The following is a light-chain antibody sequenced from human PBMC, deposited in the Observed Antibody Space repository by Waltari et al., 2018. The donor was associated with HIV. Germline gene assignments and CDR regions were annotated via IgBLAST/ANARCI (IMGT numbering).Light chain of an antibody. CDR2: GAS. V-gene: IGKV3-20*01. CDR3: QQYGSSPNT. CDR1: QSVSSSY. Sequence: EIVLTQSPGTLSLSLGERATLSCRASQSVSSSYLAWYQQKPGQAPRLLIYGASSRATGIPDRFSGSGSGTDFTLTISRLEPEDFAVYYCQQYGSSPNTFGQGTNLEIK. J-gene: IGKJ2*01.